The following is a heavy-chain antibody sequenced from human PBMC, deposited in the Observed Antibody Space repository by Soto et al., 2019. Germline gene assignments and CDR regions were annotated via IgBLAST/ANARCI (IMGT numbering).Heavy chain of an antibody. D-gene: IGHD6-13*01. V-gene: IGHV4-59*02. CDR1: GDSVNRYY. J-gene: IGHJ4*02. CDR2: VYYSGST. CDR3: ARAATSGIHYFDY. Sequence: SETLSLTCTVTGDSVNRYYWSWMRQPPGKGLECMGYVYYSGSTNYNPSLKSRVTISVDTSKNQISLRLKSVTAAGTAVYYCARAATSGIHYFDYWGQGSLVTVSS.